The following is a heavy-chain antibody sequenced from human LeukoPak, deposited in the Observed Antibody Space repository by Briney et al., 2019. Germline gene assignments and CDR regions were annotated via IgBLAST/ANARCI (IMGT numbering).Heavy chain of an antibody. CDR1: GYSIGSGYY. D-gene: IGHD3-10*01. CDR3: ARTRYYYNSRSYGAPYYFDY. V-gene: IGHV4-38-2*02. CDR2: IYHSGST. Sequence: PSQTLSLTCTVSGYSIGSGYYWGWIRQPPGKGLEWIGSIYHSGSTYYNPSLKSRVTISVDTSKNQFSLKLSSVTAADTAVYYCARTRYYYNSRSYGAPYYFDYWGQGTLVTVSS. J-gene: IGHJ4*02.